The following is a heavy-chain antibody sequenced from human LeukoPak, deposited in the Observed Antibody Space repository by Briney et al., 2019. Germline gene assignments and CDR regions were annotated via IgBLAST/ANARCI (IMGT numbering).Heavy chain of an antibody. CDR2: IKPDGSDK. CDR3: ARVWVRGPYFES. J-gene: IGHJ4*02. CDR1: GFTFSTSW. D-gene: IGHD3-10*01. Sequence: GGSPRLSCAASGFTFSTSWMSWVRQAPGKGLEWVANIKPDGSDKYYMDSVRGRFTISRDYANNSLYLQMNSLRAEDTAVYYCARVWVRGPYFESWGQGTLVTVSS. V-gene: IGHV3-7*01.